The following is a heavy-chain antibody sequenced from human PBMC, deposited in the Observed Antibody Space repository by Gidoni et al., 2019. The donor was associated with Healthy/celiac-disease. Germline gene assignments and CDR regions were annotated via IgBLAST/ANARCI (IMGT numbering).Heavy chain of an antibody. CDR1: GGSFSGYY. D-gene: IGHD6-19*01. V-gene: IGHV4-34*01. Sequence: QVQLQQWGAGLLKPSETLSLTCAVYGGSFSGYYWSWIRQPPGKGLEWIGEINHSGSTNYNPSLKSRVTISVDTSKNQFSLKLSSVTAADTAVYYCARDLGAVAVHYWGQGTLVTVSS. J-gene: IGHJ4*02. CDR2: INHSGST. CDR3: ARDLGAVAVHY.